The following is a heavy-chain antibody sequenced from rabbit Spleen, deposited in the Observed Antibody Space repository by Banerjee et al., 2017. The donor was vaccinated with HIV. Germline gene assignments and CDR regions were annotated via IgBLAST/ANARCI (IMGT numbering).Heavy chain of an antibody. CDR3: ARDLGRYRGGDL. D-gene: IGHD7-1*01. J-gene: IGHJ4*01. V-gene: IGHV1S40*01. CDR1: GFSFSNDYY. CDR2: IYTGSSGST. Sequence: QSLEESGGGLVKPEGSLTLTCKASGFSFSNDYYMCWVRQAPGKGLEWTGCIYTGSSGSTYYASWAKGRFTISKTSTTVTLQMTSLTAADTATYFCARDLGRYRGGDLWGPGTLVTVS.